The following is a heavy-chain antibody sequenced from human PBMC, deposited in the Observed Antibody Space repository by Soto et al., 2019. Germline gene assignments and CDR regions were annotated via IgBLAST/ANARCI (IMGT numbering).Heavy chain of an antibody. CDR3: ARDPHTFRAVPPGNWLDP. Sequence: GASVKVSCKTSGYTFTSYGINWVRQAPGQGLEWMGWISAYNGNTDYLQKLQGRVTMTTDTATSTAYMELRSLRSDDTAVYYCARDPHTFRAVPPGNWLDPWGQGTLVTVSS. CDR2: ISAYNGNT. D-gene: IGHD6-19*01. V-gene: IGHV1-18*01. J-gene: IGHJ5*02. CDR1: GYTFTSYG.